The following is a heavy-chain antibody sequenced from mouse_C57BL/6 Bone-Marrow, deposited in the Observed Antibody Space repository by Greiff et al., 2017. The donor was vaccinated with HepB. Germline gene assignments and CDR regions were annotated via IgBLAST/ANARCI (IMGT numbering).Heavy chain of an antibody. Sequence: EVKVEESGGGLVQPGESLKLSCEFTEYEFPSHDMSWVRQTPEKRLELVAAINSDGGSTYYTDTMERRFTISRDKTKKTLYLEMSSLRSEDTAWYYWARGGEGDFDYWGQGTTLTVAS. CDR2: INSDGGST. D-gene: IGHD2-13*01. CDR1: EYEFPSHD. CDR3: ARGGEGDFDY. J-gene: IGHJ2*01. V-gene: IGHV5-2*03.